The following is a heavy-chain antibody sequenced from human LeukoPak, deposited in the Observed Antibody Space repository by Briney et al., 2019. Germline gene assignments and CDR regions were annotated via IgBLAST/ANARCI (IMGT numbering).Heavy chain of an antibody. J-gene: IGHJ4*02. V-gene: IGHV3-23*01. CDR1: GFTFSNYA. CDR3: AKSHIAAACFDY. D-gene: IGHD6-13*01. Sequence: GGSLRLSCAASGFTFSNYAMDWVRQAPGKGLEWVSAISGSGGSTYYADSVKGRFTISRDNSKNTLYLQMNSLRAEDTAVYYCAKSHIAAACFDYWGQGTLVTVSS. CDR2: ISGSGGST.